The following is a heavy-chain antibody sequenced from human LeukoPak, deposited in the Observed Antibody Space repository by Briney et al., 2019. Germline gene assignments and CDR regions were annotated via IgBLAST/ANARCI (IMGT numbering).Heavy chain of an antibody. D-gene: IGHD5-12*01. V-gene: IGHV3-30*03. CDR3: ARSPHNIVNDDF. CDR2: ISYDGSNK. J-gene: IGHJ4*02. Sequence: GGSLRLSCAASGFTFSSYSMNWVRQAPGKGLEWVAVISYDGSNKYYADSVKGRFTISRDNSKNTLYLQMNSLRAEDTAVYYCARSPHNIVNDDFWGQGTLVTVSS. CDR1: GFTFSSYS.